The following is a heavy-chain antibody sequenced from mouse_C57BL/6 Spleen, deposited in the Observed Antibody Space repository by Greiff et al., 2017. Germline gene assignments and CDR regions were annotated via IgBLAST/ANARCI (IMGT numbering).Heavy chain of an antibody. CDR1: GFTFSSYG. Sequence: EVQLVESGGDLVKPGGSLKLSCAASGFTFSSYGMSWVRQTPDKRLEWVATISSGGSYTYYPDSVKGRFTISRDNAKNTLYLQMSSLKSEDTAMXYCARLSYYSNYERGYWGQGTTLTVSS. D-gene: IGHD2-5*01. CDR3: ARLSYYSNYERGY. V-gene: IGHV5-6*01. CDR2: ISSGGSYT. J-gene: IGHJ2*01.